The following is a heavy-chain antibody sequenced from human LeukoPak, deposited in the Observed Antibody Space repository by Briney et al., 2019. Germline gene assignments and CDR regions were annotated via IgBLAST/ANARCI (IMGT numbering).Heavy chain of an antibody. CDR2: ISERGGST. J-gene: IGHJ4*02. D-gene: IGHD3-10*01. CDR1: GISLSNYA. V-gene: IGHV3-23*01. Sequence: GGSLRLSCVVSGISLSNYAMTWVRQAPGKGLEWVSYISERGGSTTYADSVKGRFTISRDTSLNTLYLQMNNLGAEDTAVYFCAKRGVVIRGILVIGYHQEAYHYDFWGQGVLVTVSS. CDR3: AKRGVVIRGILVIGYHQEAYHYDF.